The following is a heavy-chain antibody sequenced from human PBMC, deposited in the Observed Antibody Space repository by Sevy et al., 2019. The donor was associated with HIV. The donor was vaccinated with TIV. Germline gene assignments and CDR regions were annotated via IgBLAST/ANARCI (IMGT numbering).Heavy chain of an antibody. V-gene: IGHV1-2*06. J-gene: IGHJ4*02. CDR1: GYSFSAYF. Sequence: ASVKVSCKASGYSFSAYFLHWVRQAPGQGLEWMGRISPNSGGTVYAQKFRGRVTMPRDTSSTTPYMELTRLKSDDTALYYCARASGPTVGAYFDSWGQGALVTVSS. CDR3: ARASGPTVGAYFDS. CDR2: ISPNSGGT. D-gene: IGHD3-10*01.